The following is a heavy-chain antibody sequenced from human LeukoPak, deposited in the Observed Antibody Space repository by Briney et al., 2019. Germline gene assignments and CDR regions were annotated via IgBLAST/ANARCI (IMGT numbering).Heavy chain of an antibody. CDR1: GFTFSRYA. Sequence: GGSLRLSCAASGFTFSRYAMSWVRQAPGKGLEWVSAISGSGGSTYYADSVKGRFTISRDNSKYTLYLQMNSLRAEDTAVYYCAKALGYCSSTSCYPLFDYWGQGTLVTVSS. CDR3: AKALGYCSSTSCYPLFDY. CDR2: ISGSGGST. J-gene: IGHJ4*02. V-gene: IGHV3-23*01. D-gene: IGHD2-2*01.